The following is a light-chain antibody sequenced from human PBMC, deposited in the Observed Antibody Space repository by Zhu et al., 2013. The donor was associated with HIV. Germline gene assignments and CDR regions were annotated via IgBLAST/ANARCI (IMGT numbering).Light chain of an antibody. CDR1: QSITSNY. V-gene: IGKV3-20*01. J-gene: IGKJ2*01. CDR2: GAS. Sequence: EIVLTQSPGTLSLSPGERATLSCRASQSITSNYLAWYQQNPGQAPRLLIYGASTRASGIPDRFSGSGSGTDFTLSISRLESEDFATYYCLQDYNFPYTFGQGTKLEIK. CDR3: LQDYNFPYT.